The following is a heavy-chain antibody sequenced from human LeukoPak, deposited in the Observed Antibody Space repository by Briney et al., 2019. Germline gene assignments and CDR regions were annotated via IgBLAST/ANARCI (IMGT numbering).Heavy chain of an antibody. J-gene: IGHJ4*02. D-gene: IGHD3-22*01. Sequence: GGSLRLSCAASGFTFSSYSVNWVRQAPGKGLEWISYISSSSRTIYYADSVKGRFTISRDNAKNSLFLQMNSLRAEDTAVYYCARSNYYDSSGYPSLDNWGQGTLVTVSS. CDR2: ISSSSRTI. CDR3: ARSNYYDSSGYPSLDN. V-gene: IGHV3-48*04. CDR1: GFTFSSYS.